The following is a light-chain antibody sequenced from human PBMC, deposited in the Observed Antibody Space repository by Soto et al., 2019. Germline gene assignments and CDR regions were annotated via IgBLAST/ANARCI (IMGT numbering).Light chain of an antibody. CDR2: GAS. CDR3: QQFGTSPGMYT. CDR1: QSVSSSY. V-gene: IGKV3-20*01. J-gene: IGKJ2*01. Sequence: EIVLTQSPGTLSLSLGERATLSCRASQSVSSSYLTWYQHKPGQAPRLLIYGASTRATAFPDRFSGSGSGTDFTLTISRLEPEDFAVYYCQQFGTSPGMYTFGQGTKLEIK.